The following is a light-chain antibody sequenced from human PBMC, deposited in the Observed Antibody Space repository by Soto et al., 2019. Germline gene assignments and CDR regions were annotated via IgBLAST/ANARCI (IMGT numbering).Light chain of an antibody. CDR1: QRVSNN. CDR2: ATS. CDR3: QQYDNRPPP. J-gene: IGKJ5*01. Sequence: EIVMTQTPATLSVSPGEKATLPCKASQRVSNNLAWYQQRPGRSPRLLIYATSTRATGIPARFSGSGSGTEFTLTISSLQSEDFAVYYCQQYDNRPPPFGQGTRLEIK. V-gene: IGKV3-15*01.